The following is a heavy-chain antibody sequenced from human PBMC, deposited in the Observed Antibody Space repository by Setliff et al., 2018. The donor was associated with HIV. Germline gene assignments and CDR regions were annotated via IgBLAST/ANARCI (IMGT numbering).Heavy chain of an antibody. CDR2: IRSKSYGGTT. CDR3: AREDVVFLKWPVNYYMDV. J-gene: IGHJ6*03. D-gene: IGHD3-3*01. Sequence: GGSLRLSCTTSGFTFRYYAMSWVRQAPGKGLEWIGFIRSKSYGGTTEVAESVKGRFSISRDDSKNIAYLQMNSLIIEDTAAYYCAREDVVFLKWPVNYYMDVWGQGTSVTVSS. V-gene: IGHV3-49*04. CDR1: GFTFRYYA.